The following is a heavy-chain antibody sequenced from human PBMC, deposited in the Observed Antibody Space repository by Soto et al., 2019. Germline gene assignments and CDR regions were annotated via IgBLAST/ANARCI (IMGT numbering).Heavy chain of an antibody. CDR3: ARQSTSAHKDY. D-gene: IGHD2-15*01. Sequence: PGESLKISCKGSGYSFTTYWIAWVRQMPGKGLEWVGVVYPGDSDTRYSPSFEGHVTISVDKSISTAFLQWNSLKASDNAIYFCARQSTSAHKDYSGQGTLVTVSS. J-gene: IGHJ4*01. V-gene: IGHV5-51*01. CDR2: VYPGDSDT. CDR1: GYSFTTYW.